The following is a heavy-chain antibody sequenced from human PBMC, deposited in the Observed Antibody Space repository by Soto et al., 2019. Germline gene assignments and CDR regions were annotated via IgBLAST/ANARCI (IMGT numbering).Heavy chain of an antibody. V-gene: IGHV2-5*01. Sequence: QITLKESGPTLVKPTQTLTLTCSFSGLSLTTGGVGVGWIRQPPGKAPEWLAVIYWRDYKRYSPSLRNRLTLTKDTSKDRVVLRMTNMGPVDTATYYCPSWFGRHLPCHDPFDVWGPGTMVTVSS. D-gene: IGHD3-10*01. CDR3: PSWFGRHLPCHDPFDV. J-gene: IGHJ3*01. CDR1: GLSLTTGGVG. CDR2: IYWRDYK.